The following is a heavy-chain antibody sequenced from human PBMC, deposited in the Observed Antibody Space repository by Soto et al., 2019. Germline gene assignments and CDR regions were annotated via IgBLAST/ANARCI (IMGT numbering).Heavy chain of an antibody. V-gene: IGHV1-69*13. Sequence: SVKVSCKASGGTFSSYAISWVRQAPGQGLEWMGGIIPIFGTANYAQKFQGRVTITADESTSTAYMELSSLRSEDTAGYYCARYFPVVTSWFDPWGQGTLVTVSS. CDR1: GGTFSSYA. D-gene: IGHD2-15*01. J-gene: IGHJ5*02. CDR2: IIPIFGTA. CDR3: ARYFPVVTSWFDP.